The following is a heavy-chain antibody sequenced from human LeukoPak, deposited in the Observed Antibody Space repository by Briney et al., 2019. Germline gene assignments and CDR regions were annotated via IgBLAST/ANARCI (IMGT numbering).Heavy chain of an antibody. D-gene: IGHD3-22*01. Sequence: ASVNVSCKASGYTFTSYGISWVRQAPGQGLEWMGWISAYNGNTNYAQNLQGRVTMTTDTSTSTAYMELRSLRSDDTAVYYCAREGYYYDSSGYYFCFDYWGQGTLVTVSS. V-gene: IGHV1-18*01. CDR2: ISAYNGNT. J-gene: IGHJ4*02. CDR1: GYTFTSYG. CDR3: AREGYYYDSSGYYFCFDY.